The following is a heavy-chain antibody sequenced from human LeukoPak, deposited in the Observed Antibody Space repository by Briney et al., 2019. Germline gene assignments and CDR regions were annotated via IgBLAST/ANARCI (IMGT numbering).Heavy chain of an antibody. V-gene: IGHV4-59*08. J-gene: IGHJ4*02. CDR3: ARQRDTAMPLDY. Sequence: SETLSLTCAVYGGSFSGYYWSWIRQPPGKGLEWIGYIYYSGSTNYNPSLKSRVTISVDTSKNQFSLKLSSVTAADTAVYYCARQRDTAMPLDYWGQGTLVTVSS. D-gene: IGHD5-18*01. CDR1: GGSFSGYY. CDR2: IYYSGST.